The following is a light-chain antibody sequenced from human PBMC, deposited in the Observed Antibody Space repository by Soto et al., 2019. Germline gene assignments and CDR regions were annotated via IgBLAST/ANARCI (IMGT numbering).Light chain of an antibody. CDR3: QQRSTWLYT. Sequence: EILLAQSPATLSLSPEERATLSCKASQDVSIFLAWYQQKPGQAPRLLIHDASNRATGVPARFSGSGSGRDFTLTITSLEPEDFAVYYCQQRSTWLYTFGQGTKLEV. V-gene: IGKV3-11*02. J-gene: IGKJ2*01. CDR2: DAS. CDR1: QDVSIF.